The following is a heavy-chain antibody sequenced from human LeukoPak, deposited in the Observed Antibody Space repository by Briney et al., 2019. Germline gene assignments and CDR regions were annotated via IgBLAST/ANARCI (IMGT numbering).Heavy chain of an antibody. Sequence: PGGSLRLSCAASGFTFSSYGMHWVRQAPGKGLEWVAVISYDGSNKYYADSVKGRFTISRDNSKNTLYLQMNSLRAEDTAVYYCAKDHNFNVWGQGTTVTVSS. J-gene: IGHJ6*02. CDR3: AKDHNFNV. CDR1: GFTFSSYG. D-gene: IGHD1-20*01. CDR2: ISYDGSNK. V-gene: IGHV3-30*18.